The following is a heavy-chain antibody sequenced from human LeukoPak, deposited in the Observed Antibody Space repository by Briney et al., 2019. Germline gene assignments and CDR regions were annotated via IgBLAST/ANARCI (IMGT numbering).Heavy chain of an antibody. V-gene: IGHV1-69*01. Sequence: GSSKAAAGTFSSYAFSWVRPATRQGREWRGGIIPIFGTAKYSQKFLGRVTITADESTSTAYMKLRRLRSEDTTVHYCARSEGYIPFDYWGQGTLVTVSS. J-gene: IGHJ4*02. D-gene: IGHD5-24*01. CDR2: IIPIFGTA. CDR1: AGTFSSYA. CDR3: ARSEGYIPFDY.